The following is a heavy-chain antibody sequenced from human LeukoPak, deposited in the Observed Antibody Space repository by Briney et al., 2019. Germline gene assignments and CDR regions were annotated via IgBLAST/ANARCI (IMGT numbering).Heavy chain of an antibody. D-gene: IGHD2-15*01. Sequence: GASVKVSCKASGYTFTGYYMHWVRQAPGQGLEWMGWINPNSGGTNYAQKFQGRVTMTRDTSISTAYMELSRLRSDDTAVYYCARMYCSGGSCYYYFDYWGQGTLVTVSS. CDR2: INPNSGGT. CDR1: GYTFTGYY. V-gene: IGHV1-2*02. CDR3: ARMYCSGGSCYYYFDY. J-gene: IGHJ4*02.